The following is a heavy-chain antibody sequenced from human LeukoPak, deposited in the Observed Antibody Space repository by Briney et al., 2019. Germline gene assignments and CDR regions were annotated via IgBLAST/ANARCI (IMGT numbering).Heavy chain of an antibody. D-gene: IGHD3-3*01. Sequence: GGSLRLSCAASGFTFSSYGMSWVRQAPGKGLEWVSAISGSGGSTYYADSVKGRFTISGDNSKNTLYLQMNSLRAEDTAVYYCANDLEWLFDFDYWGQGTLVTVSS. CDR3: ANDLEWLFDFDY. J-gene: IGHJ4*02. V-gene: IGHV3-23*01. CDR2: ISGSGGST. CDR1: GFTFSSYG.